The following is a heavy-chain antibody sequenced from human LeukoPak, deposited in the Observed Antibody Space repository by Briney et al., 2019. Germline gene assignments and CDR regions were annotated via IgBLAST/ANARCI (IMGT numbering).Heavy chain of an antibody. V-gene: IGHV5-51*01. Sequence: GESLQIPCKGSGYSFTSHWVGWVRQMPGKGLEWMEDIYPGESDPSYNPSFQGQLTISANNATSTAYLQWSSLKASDTAMYYCARLWTTSRITGGNYQGYFDYWGQGTLVTVSS. CDR1: GYSFTSHW. CDR3: ARLWTTSRITGGNYQGYFDY. J-gene: IGHJ4*02. D-gene: IGHD2-8*02. CDR2: IYPGESDP.